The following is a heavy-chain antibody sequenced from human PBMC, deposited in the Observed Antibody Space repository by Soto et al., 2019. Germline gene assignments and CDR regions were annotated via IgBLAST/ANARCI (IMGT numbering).Heavy chain of an antibody. CDR3: ARARMFSGAHNDY. D-gene: IGHD3-10*02. Sequence: QVHLVQSGAVVENPGASVKFSCKASGYTFTNFGINWVRQAPGQGLEWMGWITPYNGNANYPQKHQDRLTRTTDTSTNTAYLELRSLRSDDTAVYFCARARMFSGAHNDYWGQVTRVTVSS. CDR2: ITPYNGNA. J-gene: IGHJ4*02. V-gene: IGHV1-18*04. CDR1: GYTFTNFG.